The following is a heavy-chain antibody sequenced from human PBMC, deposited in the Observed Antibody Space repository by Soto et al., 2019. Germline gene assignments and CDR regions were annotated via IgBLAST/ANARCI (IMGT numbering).Heavy chain of an antibody. D-gene: IGHD3-3*01. CDR3: ARGQGRGTIFGVFIPVGFDR. V-gene: IGHV1-8*01. Sequence: ASVKVSCKASGYTFTSYDINWVRQATGQGLEWMGWMNPNSGNTGYAQKFQGRVTMTRNTSISTAYMELSSLRCEDAAVYYCARGQGRGTIFGVFIPVGFDRWGQGSRVT. CDR2: MNPNSGNT. CDR1: GYTFTSYD. J-gene: IGHJ5*02.